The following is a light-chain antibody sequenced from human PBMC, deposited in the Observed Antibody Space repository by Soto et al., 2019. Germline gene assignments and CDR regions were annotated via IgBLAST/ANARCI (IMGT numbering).Light chain of an antibody. V-gene: IGLV1-40*01. Sequence: QSVLTQPPSVSGAPGQRVTISCTGTSSNIGAGYGVHWYQQLPGTAPKLLIYVNSNRPSGVPDRFSGSKSGTSASLAITGLQAEDEADYYCQSYDSSLSEVFGTGTKVTVL. CDR1: SSNIGAGYG. CDR3: QSYDSSLSEV. J-gene: IGLJ1*01. CDR2: VNS.